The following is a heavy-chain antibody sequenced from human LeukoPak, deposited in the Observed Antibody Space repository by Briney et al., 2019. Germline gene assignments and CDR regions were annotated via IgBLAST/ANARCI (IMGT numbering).Heavy chain of an antibody. D-gene: IGHD2-15*01. CDR1: GGTFSSYA. CDR3: AGGARGWTEVGY. J-gene: IGHJ4*02. CDR2: MNPNSGNT. V-gene: IGHV1-8*02. Sequence: ASVKVSCKASGGTFSSYAISWVRQATGQGLEWMGWMNPNSGNTGYAQKFQGRVTMTRNTSISTAYMELSSLRSEDTAVYYCAGGARGWTEVGYWGQGTLSPSPQ.